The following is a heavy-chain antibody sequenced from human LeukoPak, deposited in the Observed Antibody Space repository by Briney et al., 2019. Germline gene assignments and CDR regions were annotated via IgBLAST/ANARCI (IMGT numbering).Heavy chain of an antibody. J-gene: IGHJ5*02. CDR2: INQDGRHR. Sequence: GGSLRLSCVASGFAFSTYWKTWVRQAPGKGLEWVANINQDGRHRYFVNSVEGRFSISRDNAKNSLYLQIDSLRADDTAVYYCARGGRGWFDPWGQGTLVTVSS. CDR3: ARGGRGWFDP. CDR1: GFAFSTYW. V-gene: IGHV3-7*01. D-gene: IGHD1-26*01.